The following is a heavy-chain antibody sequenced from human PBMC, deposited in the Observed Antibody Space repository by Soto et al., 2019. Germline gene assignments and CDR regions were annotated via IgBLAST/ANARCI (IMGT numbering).Heavy chain of an antibody. V-gene: IGHV1-18*01. D-gene: IGHD2-8*01. CDR3: AKNGQPPYYYYGMDV. CDR1: GYTFSRYG. CDR2: ISGYNGDT. J-gene: IGHJ6*02. Sequence: QGKLVQSGPEAKKPGASVKVSCKASGYTFSRYGISWVRQAPGQGLEWMGWISGYNGDTKYAQKVQGRVTMTIDTSTYTAYMELRSLTSDDTAIYYWAKNGQPPYYYYGMDVWGQGTTVTVSS.